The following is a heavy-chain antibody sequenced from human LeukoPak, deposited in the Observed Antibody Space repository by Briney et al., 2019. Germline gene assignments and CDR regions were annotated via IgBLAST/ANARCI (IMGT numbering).Heavy chain of an antibody. D-gene: IGHD4-17*01. CDR1: GGSISSSNW. V-gene: IGHV4-4*02. J-gene: IGHJ4*02. CDR2: IYHSGST. CDR3: ARKEYGDHRRFDY. Sequence: SETLSLTCAVSGGSISSSNWWSWVRQPPGKGLEWIGEIYHSGSTNHNPSLKSRVTISVDKSKNQFSLELSSVTAADTAVYYCARKEYGDHRRFDYWGQGTLVTVSS.